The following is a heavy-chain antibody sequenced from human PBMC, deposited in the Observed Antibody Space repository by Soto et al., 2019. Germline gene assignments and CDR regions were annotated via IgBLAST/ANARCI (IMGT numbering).Heavy chain of an antibody. Sequence: SGKVCCKSPAYTLSSHYIHLVRQAPGQGLEWMGWINPNTGGSNYAEKFKGRILMTRDTSIFTTHMRLNRLTSDDTAVYYCARELIVDGPDNYGMDVWGQGTTATVSS. CDR3: ARELIVDGPDNYGMDV. J-gene: IGHJ6*02. CDR2: INPNTGGS. CDR1: AYTLSSHY. V-gene: IGHV1-2*02. D-gene: IGHD3-16*01.